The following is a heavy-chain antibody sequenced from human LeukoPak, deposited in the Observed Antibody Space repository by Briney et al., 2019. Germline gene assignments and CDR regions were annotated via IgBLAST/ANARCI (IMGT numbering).Heavy chain of an antibody. D-gene: IGHD2-2*01. J-gene: IGHJ4*02. CDR3: ARGVVVPADLFDY. Sequence: GASLKISCKGSGYSFTSYWIGWVRQMPGKGLEWMGIIYPGDSDTRYSPSFQGQVTISADKSISTAYLQWSSLKASDTAMYYCARGVVVPADLFDYWGQGTLVTVSS. CDR2: IYPGDSDT. CDR1: GYSFTSYW. V-gene: IGHV5-51*01.